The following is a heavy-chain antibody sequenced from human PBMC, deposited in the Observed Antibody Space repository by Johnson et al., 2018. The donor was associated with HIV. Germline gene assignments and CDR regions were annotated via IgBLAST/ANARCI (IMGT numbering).Heavy chain of an antibody. CDR1: GFTFSSYA. CDR2: INWNGGRQ. J-gene: IGHJ3*02. D-gene: IGHD4-23*01. CDR3: ARDPGNGGRPFDAFDI. Sequence: QVQLVESGGGVVQPGRSLRLSCAASGFTFSSYAMHWVRQAPGKGLEWVSGINWNGGRQGYVDSVKGRFTISRDNSKNTVFLHMDSLRGEDTADYYCARDPGNGGRPFDAFDIWGQGTVFTVSS. V-gene: IGHV3-NL1*01.